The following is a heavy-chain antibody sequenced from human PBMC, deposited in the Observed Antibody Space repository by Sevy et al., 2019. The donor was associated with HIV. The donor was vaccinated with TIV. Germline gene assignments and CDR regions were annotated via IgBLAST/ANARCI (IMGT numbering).Heavy chain of an antibody. CDR2: INHSGST. V-gene: IGHV4-34*01. J-gene: IGHJ4*02. CDR1: GGYFSGYY. D-gene: IGHD6-19*01. Sequence: SETLSLTCAVYGGYFSGYYWSWISQPPGKGLESIGEINHSGSTNYNPSLKSRVTISVDTSKNQFSLKLSSVTAADTAVYYCARGDEAVAGGRLHYFDYWGQGALVTVSS. CDR3: ARGDEAVAGGRLHYFDY.